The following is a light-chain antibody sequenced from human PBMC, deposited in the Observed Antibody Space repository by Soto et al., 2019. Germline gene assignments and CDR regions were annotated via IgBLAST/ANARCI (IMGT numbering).Light chain of an antibody. CDR3: QQHSNWPRT. V-gene: IGKV3-11*01. CDR2: DAS. CDR1: QRVSSY. J-gene: IGKJ3*01. Sequence: EIVLTQSPATLSLSPGERATLSCRASQRVSSYLAWYQQKPGQAPRLLIYDASNRATGIPARFSGSGSGTDFTLTISSLVPEDVAVYYCQQHSNWPRTFGPGTKVDIK.